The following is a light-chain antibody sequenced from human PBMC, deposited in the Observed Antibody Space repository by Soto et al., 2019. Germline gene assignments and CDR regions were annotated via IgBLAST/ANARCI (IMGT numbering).Light chain of an antibody. CDR2: AAS. CDR1: QGISSF. J-gene: IGKJ2*01. CDR3: QQLHTYPYT. Sequence: DIQLTQSPSFLSASVGDRVTITCRASQGISSFLAWYQQEPGGTPKLLIYAASTLQSGVPSRFSGSGSGTDFTLTITSLQPEDFATYYCQQLHTYPYTFGQGTKLEIK. V-gene: IGKV1-9*01.